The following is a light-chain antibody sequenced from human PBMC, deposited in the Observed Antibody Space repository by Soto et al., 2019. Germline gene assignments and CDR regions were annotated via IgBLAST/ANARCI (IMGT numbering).Light chain of an antibody. V-gene: IGKV3-11*01. CDR1: EYVDIY. Sequence: ETVLTQSPAPLSLSPGETATLSCRASEYVDIYLAWYQQKPGQAPRLLIYHASNRATGIPARFSGSGSGTDFTLTISSLEPEDSAVYYCQQRRNWPPLTFGGGTRVEIK. CDR3: QQRRNWPPLT. CDR2: HAS. J-gene: IGKJ4*01.